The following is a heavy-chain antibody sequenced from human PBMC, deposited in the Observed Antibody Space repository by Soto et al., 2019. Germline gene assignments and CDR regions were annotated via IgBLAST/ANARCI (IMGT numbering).Heavy chain of an antibody. V-gene: IGHV1-8*01. CDR2: MNPNSGNT. CDR1: GYTFTSYD. J-gene: IGHJ4*02. D-gene: IGHD6-13*01. CDR3: ARGGTRYSSPSPGIDY. Sequence: QVQLVQSGAEVKKPGASVKVSCKASGYTFTSYDINWVRQATGQGLEWMGWMNPNSGNTGYAQKFQGRVTMTRNTSKSTAYMELSSLRSEDTAVYYCARGGTRYSSPSPGIDYWGQGTLVTVSS.